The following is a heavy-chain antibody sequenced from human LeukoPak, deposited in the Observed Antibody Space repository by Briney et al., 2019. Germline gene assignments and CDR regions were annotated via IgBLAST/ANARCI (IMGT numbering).Heavy chain of an antibody. CDR1: GGPISRSSNY. CDR3: ARWGEEDCGGDCYIDY. Sequence: NPSETLSLTCTVSGGPISRSSNYWGWIRQPPGMGLEWIGSIDYSGSTYYNPSLKSRVTISVDTSKNQFSLKLSSVTAADTAVYYCARWGEEDCGGDCYIDYWGQGTLVTVSS. CDR2: IDYSGST. J-gene: IGHJ4*02. V-gene: IGHV4-39*07. D-gene: IGHD2-21*02.